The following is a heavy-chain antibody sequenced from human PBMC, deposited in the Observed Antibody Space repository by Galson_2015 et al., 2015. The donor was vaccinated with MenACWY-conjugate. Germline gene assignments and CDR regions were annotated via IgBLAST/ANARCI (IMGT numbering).Heavy chain of an antibody. CDR3: AKVKWMQLWSTYDY. CDR1: GFAFASYA. CDR2: ITASGDDT. J-gene: IGHJ4*03. D-gene: IGHD5-18*01. Sequence: SLRLSCAASGFAFASYAMTWVRQAPGKGLQWVSSITASGDDTTYADSVKGRLTISRDNSKNMLYLQLNSLRAEDTAIYFCAKVKWMQLWSTYDYWGRGTTVTVSS. V-gene: IGHV3-23*01.